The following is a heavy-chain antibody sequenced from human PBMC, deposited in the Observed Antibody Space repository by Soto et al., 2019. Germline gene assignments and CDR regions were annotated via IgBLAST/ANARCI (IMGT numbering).Heavy chain of an antibody. CDR1: GESISSSSYY. CDR3: ARQRTPAVTKAYLVH. J-gene: IGHJ4*02. CDR2: IYYSGRT. D-gene: IGHD4-17*01. Sequence: SETLSLTCIVSGESISSSSYYWGWNRQPPGQGLEWIGSIYYSGRTYYNPSFKSRVTISIDTSKNQFSLKLSSVTTTDTAVYCSARQRTPAVTKAYLVHWGQGALQTVSS. V-gene: IGHV4-39*01.